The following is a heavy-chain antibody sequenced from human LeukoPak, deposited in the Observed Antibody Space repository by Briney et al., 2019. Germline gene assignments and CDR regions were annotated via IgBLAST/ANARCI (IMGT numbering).Heavy chain of an antibody. V-gene: IGHV3-30-3*01. CDR1: GFTFSSYA. CDR2: ISYDGSNK. Sequence: GGSLRLSCAASGFTFSSYAMHWVRQAPGKGLEWVAVISYDGSNKYYADSVKGRFTISRDNSKNTLYLQMNSLRAEDTALYYCAKDIVYGDYGGDAFDIWGQGTMVTVSS. CDR3: AKDIVYGDYGGDAFDI. D-gene: IGHD4-17*01. J-gene: IGHJ3*02.